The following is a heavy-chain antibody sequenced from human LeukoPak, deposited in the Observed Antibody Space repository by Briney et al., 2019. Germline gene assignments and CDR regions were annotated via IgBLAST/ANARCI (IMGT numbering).Heavy chain of an antibody. Sequence: ASVKVSCKASGYTFTSYGISRVRQAPGQGLEWMGWISAYNGNTNYAQKLQGRVTMTTDTSTSTAYMELRSLRSDDTAVYYCARDRVPYYDSSGYPADIWGQGTMVTVSS. V-gene: IGHV1-18*01. CDR3: ARDRVPYYDSSGYPADI. J-gene: IGHJ3*02. D-gene: IGHD3-22*01. CDR1: GYTFTSYG. CDR2: ISAYNGNT.